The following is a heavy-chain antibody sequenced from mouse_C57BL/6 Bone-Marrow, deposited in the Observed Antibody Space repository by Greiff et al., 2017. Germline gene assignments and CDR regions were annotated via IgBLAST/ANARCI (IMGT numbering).Heavy chain of an antibody. CDR1: GFSLTSYG. D-gene: IGHD1-1*01. J-gene: IGHJ3*01. Sequence: QVQLKESGPGLVQPSQSLSITCTVSGFSLTSYGVHWVRQSPGKGLEWLGVIWRGGSTDYNAAFMSRLSITKDNSKSQVFFKMNSLQADDTAIYYCAKRGHYYGSSYRFAYWGQGTLVTVSA. V-gene: IGHV2-5*01. CDR2: IWRGGST. CDR3: AKRGHYYGSSYRFAY.